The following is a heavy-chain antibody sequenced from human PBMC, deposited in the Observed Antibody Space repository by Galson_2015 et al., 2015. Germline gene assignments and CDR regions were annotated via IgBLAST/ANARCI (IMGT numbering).Heavy chain of an antibody. CDR3: AKDYGDYGDSPLGAFDI. CDR1: GFTFSSYA. Sequence: SLRLSCAVSGFTFSSYAMIWVRQAPGKGLEWVSSISGSSGSTYYADSVKGRFTISRDNSKNTLYLQMNSLRAEDTVVYYCAKDYGDYGDSPLGAFDIWGQGTMVTVSS. J-gene: IGHJ3*02. D-gene: IGHD4-17*01. CDR2: ISGSSGST. V-gene: IGHV3-23*01.